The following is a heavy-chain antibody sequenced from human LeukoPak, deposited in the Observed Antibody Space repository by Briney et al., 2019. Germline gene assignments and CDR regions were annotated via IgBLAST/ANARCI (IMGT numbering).Heavy chain of an antibody. CDR2: ISSSSSTI. D-gene: IGHD6-13*01. J-gene: IGHJ6*02. CDR1: GFTFSSYS. CDR3: ARSWYELYYYYGMDV. Sequence: GGSLRLSCAASGFTFSSYSMNWVRQAPGKGLEWVSYISSSSSTIYYADSVKGRFTISRDNAKNSLYLQMNSLRAEDTAVYYCARSWYELYYYYGMDVWGQGTTVTVSS. V-gene: IGHV3-48*04.